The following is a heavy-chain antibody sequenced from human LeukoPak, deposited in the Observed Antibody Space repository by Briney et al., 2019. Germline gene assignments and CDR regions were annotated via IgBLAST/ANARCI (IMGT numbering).Heavy chain of an antibody. J-gene: IGHJ4*02. CDR1: GGTFTSYA. D-gene: IGHD1-26*01. CDR3: ARDEVGALQNDY. V-gene: IGHV1-69*05. Sequence: SVKVSCKASGGTFTSYAISWVRQAPGQGVEWMGRIIPIFGTANYAQKFQGRVTITTYESTSTAYMELNILRSEDTDVYYCARDEVGALQNDYWCQGTLVTVSS. CDR2: IIPIFGTA.